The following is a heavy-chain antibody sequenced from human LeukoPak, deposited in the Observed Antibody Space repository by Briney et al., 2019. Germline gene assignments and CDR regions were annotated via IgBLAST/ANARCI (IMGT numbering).Heavy chain of an antibody. V-gene: IGHV1-69*05. CDR1: GGTFSSYT. Sequence: GASVKVSCKASGGTFSSYTITWVRQAPGQGLEWMGGISPISGTTIYAQKFQGRVTITTDESTSTAYMELSSLRSEDTAVYYCATPPTGTTTTGEYYFEYWGQGTLVTVSS. CDR3: ATPPTGTTTTGEYYFEY. D-gene: IGHD1-1*01. CDR2: ISPISGTT. J-gene: IGHJ4*02.